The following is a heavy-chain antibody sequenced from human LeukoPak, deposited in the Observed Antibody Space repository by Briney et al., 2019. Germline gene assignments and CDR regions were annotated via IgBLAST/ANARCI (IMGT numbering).Heavy chain of an antibody. CDR3: ARVGSKDWFDP. J-gene: IGHJ5*02. Sequence: SETLSLTCAVYGGSFSGYYWSWIRQPPGKGLEWIGEINHSGSTNYNPSLKSRVTISVDTSKNQFSLKLSSVTAADTAVYYCARVGSKDWFDPWGQGTLVTVSS. CDR2: INHSGST. D-gene: IGHD1-26*01. CDR1: GGSFSGYY. V-gene: IGHV4-34*01.